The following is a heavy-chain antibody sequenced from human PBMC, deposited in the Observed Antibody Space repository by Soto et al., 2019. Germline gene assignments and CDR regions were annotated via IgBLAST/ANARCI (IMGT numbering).Heavy chain of an antibody. V-gene: IGHV1-3*01. CDR3: ARIYCSSTSCYAPFDY. J-gene: IGHJ4*02. Sequence: GASVKVSCKASGYTFTSYAMHWVRQAPGQRLEWMGWINAGNGNTKYSQKFQGRVTITRDTSASTAYMELSSLRSEDTAVYYCARIYCSSTSCYAPFDYWGQGTLVTVSS. CDR2: INAGNGNT. D-gene: IGHD2-2*01. CDR1: GYTFTSYA.